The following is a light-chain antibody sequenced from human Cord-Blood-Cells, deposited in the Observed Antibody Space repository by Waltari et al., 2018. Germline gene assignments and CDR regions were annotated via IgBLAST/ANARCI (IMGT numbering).Light chain of an antibody. V-gene: IGLV2-14*01. J-gene: IGLJ2*01. Sequence: QSALTPPASVSGSPGQSITISCTGTSSDVGGYNSFSWYQQHPSKAPKLMIYDVSIRPSGVSNRFSGSKSGNTASLTISGLQAEDEAEYCCSSYTSSSTHVVFGVVTKLTVL. CDR1: SSDVGGYNS. CDR2: DVS. CDR3: SSYTSSSTHVV.